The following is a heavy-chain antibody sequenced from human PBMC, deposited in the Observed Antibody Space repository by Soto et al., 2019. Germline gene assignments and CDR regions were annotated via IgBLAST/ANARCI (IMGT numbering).Heavy chain of an antibody. J-gene: IGHJ6*02. CDR1: GGSISSSNW. Sequence: SETLSLTCAVSGGSISSSNWWSWVRQPPGKGLEWIGEIYHSGSTNYNPSLKSRVTISVGKSKNQFSLKLSSVTAADTAVYYCARSAVNCSSTSCHPGDYYYYGMDVWAKGPRSPSP. CDR3: ARSAVNCSSTSCHPGDYYYYGMDV. CDR2: IYHSGST. D-gene: IGHD2-2*01. V-gene: IGHV4-4*02.